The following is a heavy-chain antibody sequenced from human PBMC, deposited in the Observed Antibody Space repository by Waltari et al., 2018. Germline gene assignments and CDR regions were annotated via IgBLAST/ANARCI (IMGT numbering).Heavy chain of an antibody. J-gene: IGHJ4*03. Sequence: QLQLQESGPGLVKPSETLSLTCTVSGGAIRSSSYYWGWIRQPPGKGLEWVGSIYYSGSTYYNPSLNSRVTISVDTSKNQFSLKLSSLTDADTAVYFCARHVLGPYYNTILPPNYWGQGTLVTVSS. CDR3: ARHVLGPYYNTILPPNY. CDR2: IYYSGST. CDR1: GGAIRSSSYY. V-gene: IGHV4-39*01. D-gene: IGHD3-22*01.